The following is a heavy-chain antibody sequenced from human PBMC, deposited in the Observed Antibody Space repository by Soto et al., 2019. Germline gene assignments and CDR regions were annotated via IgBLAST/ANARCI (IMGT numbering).Heavy chain of an antibody. CDR1: GYTFTGYY. V-gene: IGHV1-2*02. J-gene: IGHJ4*02. D-gene: IGHD3-22*01. CDR3: ASPRRDYYDSSGYYWVY. CDR2: INPNSGGT. Sequence: ASVKVSCKASGYTFTGYYMHWVRQAPGQGLEWMGWINPNSGGTNYAQKFQGRVTMTRDTSISTAYMELSRLRSDDTAVYYCASPRRDYYDSSGYYWVYWGQGTLVTVSS.